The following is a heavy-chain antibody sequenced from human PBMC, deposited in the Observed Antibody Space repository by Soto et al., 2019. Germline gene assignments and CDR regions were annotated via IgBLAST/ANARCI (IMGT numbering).Heavy chain of an antibody. Sequence: SGPTLVNPTQTLTLTCTFSGFSLSTSGVGVGWIRQPPGKALEWLALIYWNDDKRYSPSLKSRLTITKDTSKNQVVLTMTNMDPVDTATYYCAHRPDEYGDYPKWFDPWGQGTLVTVSS. CDR3: AHRPDEYGDYPKWFDP. CDR2: IYWNDDK. D-gene: IGHD4-17*01. V-gene: IGHV2-5*01. J-gene: IGHJ5*02. CDR1: GFSLSTSGVG.